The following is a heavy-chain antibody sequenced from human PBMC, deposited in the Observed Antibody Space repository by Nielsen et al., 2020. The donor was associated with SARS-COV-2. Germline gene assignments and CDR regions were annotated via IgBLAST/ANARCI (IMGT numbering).Heavy chain of an antibody. V-gene: IGHV1-18*01. D-gene: IGHD3-22*01. CDR2: ISAYNGNT. Sequence: ASVKVSCKASGYTFVSYGIGWVRQAPGQGLEWMGWISAYNGNTKYAQKLQGRVTMTTDTSTSTAYMELRSLRSDDTAVYFCARDEASRGFPSSYYYGMDVWGQGTTVTVSS. CDR3: ARDEASRGFPSSYYYGMDV. CDR1: GYTFVSYG. J-gene: IGHJ6*02.